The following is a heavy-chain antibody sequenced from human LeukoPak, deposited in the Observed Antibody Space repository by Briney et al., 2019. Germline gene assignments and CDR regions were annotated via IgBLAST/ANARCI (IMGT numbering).Heavy chain of an antibody. J-gene: IGHJ4*02. CDR2: ISGTGGGT. CDR1: GFTFSNHA. Sequence: GGSLRLSCAASGFTFSNHAMSWVRQAPGKGLEWVSGISGTGGGTNYAGSVKGRFTISRDNSKNTLYLQMNSLRAEDTAVYYCAKDPYSYKNYARSIDYWGQGILVTVSS. D-gene: IGHD1-7*01. V-gene: IGHV3-23*01. CDR3: AKDPYSYKNYARSIDY.